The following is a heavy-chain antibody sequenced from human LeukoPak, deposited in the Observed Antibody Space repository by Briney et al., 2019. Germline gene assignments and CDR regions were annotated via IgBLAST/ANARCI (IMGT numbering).Heavy chain of an antibody. D-gene: IGHD2-2*01. Sequence: KPSETLSLTCTVSGGSISSGSYYWNWIRQPAGKGLEWIGRIYTGGSTNYNPSLKSRVTISVDTSKNQFSLKLSSVTAADTAVYFCAGIGQYQLLPHAFDIWGQGTMVTVSS. CDR1: GGSISSGSYY. CDR3: AGIGQYQLLPHAFDI. CDR2: IYTGGST. V-gene: IGHV4-61*02. J-gene: IGHJ3*02.